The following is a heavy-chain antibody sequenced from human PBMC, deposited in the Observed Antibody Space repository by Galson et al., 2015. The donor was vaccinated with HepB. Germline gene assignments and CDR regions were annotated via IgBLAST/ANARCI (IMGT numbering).Heavy chain of an antibody. CDR1: GYRFTSYW. CDR2: ISPGDSVT. CDR3: AGTSGYRQPFDF. Sequence: QSGAEVKKPGESLKISCKGSGYRFTSYWIGWVRQMPGKGLEWMGIISPGDSVTRYSPSFQGQVTISADTSINTAYLQWSRLKASDTAIYYCAGTSGYRQPFDFWGQGTLITVSS. D-gene: IGHD5-18*01. V-gene: IGHV5-51*01. J-gene: IGHJ4*02.